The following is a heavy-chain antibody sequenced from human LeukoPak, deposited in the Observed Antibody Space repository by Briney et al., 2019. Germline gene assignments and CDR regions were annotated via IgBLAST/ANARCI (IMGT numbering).Heavy chain of an antibody. Sequence: GESLKISCQGSGYSFTSYWICWVRQMPGKGLEWMGIIYPGDSDIRYSPSFQGQVTISADKSISTAYLQWSSLKASDTAMYYCARLSRMATTLDAFDIWGQGTMVTASS. CDR1: GYSFTSYW. CDR2: IYPGDSDI. D-gene: IGHD5-24*01. V-gene: IGHV5-51*01. J-gene: IGHJ3*02. CDR3: ARLSRMATTLDAFDI.